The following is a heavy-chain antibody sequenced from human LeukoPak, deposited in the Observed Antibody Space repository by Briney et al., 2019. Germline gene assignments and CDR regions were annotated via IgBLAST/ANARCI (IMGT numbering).Heavy chain of an antibody. D-gene: IGHD6-13*01. CDR3: ATVLARYSSSWPDYFYFDY. Sequence: GGSLRLSCAPSGFTFSGYAMSWVRQAPGKGLEWVSGISGSDGSTYYADPVKGRFTVSRDNAKNSLYLQMNSLRAEDTAVYYCATVLARYSSSWPDYFYFDYWGQGTLVTVSS. CDR1: GFTFSGYA. CDR2: ISGSDGST. V-gene: IGHV3-23*01. J-gene: IGHJ4*02.